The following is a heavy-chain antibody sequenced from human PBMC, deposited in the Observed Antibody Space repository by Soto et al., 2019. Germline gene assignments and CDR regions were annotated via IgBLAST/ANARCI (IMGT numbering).Heavy chain of an antibody. J-gene: IGHJ4*02. Sequence: EVQLVESGGGLVQPGGSLRLSCAASGLTFSSYWMHWLLHAPGTGLVWVSRINRDGSSTSYADSVQGRFTISRDNAKNTLYLQMNSLRAEDTAVYYCALSQTVTTDYWGQGTLVTVSS. CDR1: GLTFSSYW. CDR3: ALSQTVTTDY. D-gene: IGHD4-17*01. V-gene: IGHV3-74*01. CDR2: INRDGSST.